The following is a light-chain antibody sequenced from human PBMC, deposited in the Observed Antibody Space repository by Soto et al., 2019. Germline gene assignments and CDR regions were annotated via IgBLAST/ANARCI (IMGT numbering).Light chain of an antibody. J-gene: IGKJ5*01. CDR2: RAS. CDR1: QSVNIY. Sequence: EIVMTQSPATLSVSPGERATLSCRAGQSVNIYLAWYQKKLGQAPRLLIYRASTRATGIPARSSGRGSGTDFSLTISSLQSEDSAVYYCQQYDRWPPVTFSQGTRLEIK. V-gene: IGKV3-15*01. CDR3: QQYDRWPPVT.